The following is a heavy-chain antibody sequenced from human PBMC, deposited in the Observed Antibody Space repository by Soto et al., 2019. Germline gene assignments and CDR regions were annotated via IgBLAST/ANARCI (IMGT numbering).Heavy chain of an antibody. D-gene: IGHD2-2*01. CDR3: ARTGPYIVVVPAAIEAYMDV. V-gene: IGHV4-34*01. Sequence: SETLSLTCAVYGGSFSGYYWSWIRQPPGKGLEWIGEINHSGSTNYNPSLKSRVTISLDTSKNQFSLKLSSVTAADTAVYYRARTGPYIVVVPAAIEAYMDVWGKGTTVTVSS. J-gene: IGHJ6*03. CDR2: INHSGST. CDR1: GGSFSGYY.